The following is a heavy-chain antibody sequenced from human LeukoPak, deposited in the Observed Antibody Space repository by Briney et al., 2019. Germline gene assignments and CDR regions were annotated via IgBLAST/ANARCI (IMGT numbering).Heavy chain of an antibody. J-gene: IGHJ4*02. CDR2: VNLQGST. Sequence: SETLSLTCGVSGGSITSTNYWTWVRQPPGKGLEWIGEVNLQGSTNYNPSLMGRVAISVDMSENHISLQLTSVTAADTAVYYCARDRPSYSGYDKGVFDYWGQGTLVTVSS. D-gene: IGHD5-12*01. CDR3: ARDRPSYSGYDKGVFDY. V-gene: IGHV4-4*02. CDR1: GGSITSTNY.